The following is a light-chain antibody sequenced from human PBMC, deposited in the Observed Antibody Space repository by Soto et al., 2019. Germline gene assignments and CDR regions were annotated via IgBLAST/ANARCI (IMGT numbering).Light chain of an antibody. CDR2: AAS. CDR1: QATRSY. CDR3: QQYYSYPPIT. J-gene: IGKJ5*01. V-gene: IGKV1-9*01. Sequence: DIQLTQSPSFLSASVGDRVTITCRASQATRSYLAWYQQKPGKAPKLLIYAASTLQSGVPSRFSGSGSGTDFTLTISCLQSEDFATYYCQQYYSYPPITFGQGTRLEIK.